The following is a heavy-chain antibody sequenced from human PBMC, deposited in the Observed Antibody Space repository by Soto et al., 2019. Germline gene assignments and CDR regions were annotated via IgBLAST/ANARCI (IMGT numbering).Heavy chain of an antibody. V-gene: IGHV3-33*01. Sequence: GGSLRLSCVPSGFTFSSYGINWVRQAPGKGLEWVAFIWHDGGNKFYAESVKGRFTISRDNSKNTLYLQMTSLSAEDTAMYYCARDGDVNTGFGKDYWGQGTLVTVSS. D-gene: IGHD3-16*01. CDR3: ARDGDVNTGFGKDY. J-gene: IGHJ4*02. CDR2: IWHDGGNK. CDR1: GFTFSSYG.